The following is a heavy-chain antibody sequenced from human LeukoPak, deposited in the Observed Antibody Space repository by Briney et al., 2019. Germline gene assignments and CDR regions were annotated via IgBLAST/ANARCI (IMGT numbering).Heavy chain of an antibody. D-gene: IGHD2-2*01. CDR2: IYPSVSDT. CDR1: GYTFATYW. V-gene: IGHV5-51*01. CDR3: TRTPRLVAHAFYFDQ. Sequence: GESLKISCKGFGYTFATYWIGWGRQMPGKGPEWMGTIYPSVSDTRYSPSFQGHVTISADKSITTAYLQWSSLKASDSAMYYCTRTPRLVAHAFYFDQWGRGTLVTVSS. J-gene: IGHJ4*02.